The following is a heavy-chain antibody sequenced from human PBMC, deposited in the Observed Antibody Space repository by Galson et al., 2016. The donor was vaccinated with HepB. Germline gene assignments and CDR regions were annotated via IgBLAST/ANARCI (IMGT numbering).Heavy chain of an antibody. CDR1: GFTFRSYW. D-gene: IGHD5-18*01. J-gene: IGHJ4*02. V-gene: IGHV3-7*01. CDR3: ARKLQLDY. Sequence: SLRLSCAASGFTFRSYWMSWARQAPGKGLEWVASIKQDGSEIYYLDSVKGRFTISRDNAKNSLYLQMNSLRVEDTAVYFCARKLQLDYWGRGTLVTVSS. CDR2: IKQDGSEI.